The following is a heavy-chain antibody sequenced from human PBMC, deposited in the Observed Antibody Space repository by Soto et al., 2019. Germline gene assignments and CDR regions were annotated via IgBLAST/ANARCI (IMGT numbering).Heavy chain of an antibody. CDR1: GSTFSNYG. CDR2: VWYDGTSK. J-gene: IGHJ4*02. D-gene: IGHD3-10*02. CDR3: ATVAKYYVSVF. Sequence: QVQRVEAGGGVGQPGTSVRLACAASGSTFSNYGLHCVRQAPGKGLEWGAVVWYDGTSKFYPDSVEGLFTISRNNTNNTLYLQMNSLRVEDTSIYCCATVAKYYVSVFWGQGTLVTVS. V-gene: IGHV3-33*01.